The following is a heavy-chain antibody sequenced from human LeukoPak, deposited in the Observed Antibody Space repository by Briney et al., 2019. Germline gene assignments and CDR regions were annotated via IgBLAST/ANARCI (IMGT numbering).Heavy chain of an antibody. CDR3: ARGGGSSNWFDP. Sequence: PSETLSLTCAVSGASISNYYWSWLRQPPAKALESIGYISYSGSTNYSPPLQSRVTISVDTSKNQFSLKMSSVTAADTAVYYCARGGGSSNWFDPWGQGILVTVSS. V-gene: IGHV4-59*01. CDR2: ISYSGST. CDR1: GASISNYY. D-gene: IGHD1-26*01. J-gene: IGHJ5*02.